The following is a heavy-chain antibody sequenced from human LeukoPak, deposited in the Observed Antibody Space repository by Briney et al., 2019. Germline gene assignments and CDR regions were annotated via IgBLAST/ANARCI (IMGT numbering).Heavy chain of an antibody. J-gene: IGHJ3*02. Sequence: PSETLSLTCTVSGGSISSYYWSWIRQPPGKGLEWIGYIYYSGSTNYNPSLKSRVTISVDTSKNQFSLKLSSVTAADTAVYYCAGRRHYDILTGYYGDAFDIWGQGTMVTVSS. V-gene: IGHV4-59*08. CDR2: IYYSGST. D-gene: IGHD3-9*01. CDR3: AGRRHYDILTGYYGDAFDI. CDR1: GGSISSYY.